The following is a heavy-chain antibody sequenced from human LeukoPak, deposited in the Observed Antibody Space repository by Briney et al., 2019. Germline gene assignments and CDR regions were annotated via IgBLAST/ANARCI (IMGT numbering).Heavy chain of an antibody. V-gene: IGHV3-15*01. CDR1: GFTFNYAW. D-gene: IGHD3-10*01. CDR2: IKSNIDGGAL. J-gene: IGHJ4*02. CDR3: TSDPFTRGGPDY. Sequence: GGSLTLSCTTSGFTFNYAWMSWVRQAPGKGLEWVGRIKSNIDGGALDYSAPVKGRFTISRDDSKSTLYLEMNTLQIEDTAIYYCTSDPFTRGGPDYWGQGTLVTVSS.